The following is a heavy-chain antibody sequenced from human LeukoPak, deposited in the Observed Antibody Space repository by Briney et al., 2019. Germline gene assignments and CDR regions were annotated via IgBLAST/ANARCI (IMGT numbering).Heavy chain of an antibody. D-gene: IGHD1-1*01. Sequence: GGSLRLSCATSGFTFSGYEMNWVRQARGKGLEWLSYINGRGSTTYYADSVRGRFTISRDNAKKSLLLQMSRLRAEDTAVYYCARGLIVAGRTQLPPDFWGQGTLVTVSS. CDR2: INGRGSTT. CDR1: GFTFSGYE. V-gene: IGHV3-48*03. CDR3: ARGLIVAGRTQLPPDF. J-gene: IGHJ4*02.